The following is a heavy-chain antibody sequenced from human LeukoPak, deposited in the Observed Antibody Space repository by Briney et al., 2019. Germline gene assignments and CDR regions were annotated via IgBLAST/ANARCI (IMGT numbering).Heavy chain of an antibody. CDR3: AKEGATSKGYYFDY. J-gene: IGHJ4*02. CDR1: GFTYDDYA. D-gene: IGHD1-26*01. V-gene: IGHV3-9*01. CDR2: ISWNSGSI. Sequence: GRSLRLSCAASGFTYDDYAMHWVRQAPGKGLEWVPGISWNSGSIGYADSVKGRFTISRDNAKNSLYLQMNSLRAEDTALYYCAKEGATSKGYYFDYWGQGTLVTVSS.